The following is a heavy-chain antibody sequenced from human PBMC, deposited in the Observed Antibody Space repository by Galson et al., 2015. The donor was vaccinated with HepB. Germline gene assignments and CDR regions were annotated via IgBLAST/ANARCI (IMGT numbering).Heavy chain of an antibody. CDR1: GYTFTSYA. J-gene: IGHJ6*02. D-gene: IGHD6-13*01. CDR2: INTNTGNP. CDR3: ARGQGGQQRGRDYYYGMDV. Sequence: SVKVSCKASGYTFTSYAMNWVRQAPGQGLEWMGWINTNTGNPTYAQGFTGRFVFSLDTSVSTAYLQISSLKAEDTAVYYCARGQGGQQRGRDYYYGMDVWGQGTTVTVSS. V-gene: IGHV7-4-1*02.